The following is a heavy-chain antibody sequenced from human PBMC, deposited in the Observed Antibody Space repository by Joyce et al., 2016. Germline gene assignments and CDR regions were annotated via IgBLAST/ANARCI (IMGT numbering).Heavy chain of an antibody. CDR2: ISSDSTYI. CDR3: ARGGIVYDYSMDL. Sequence: EVQLVESGGGLVKPGGSLRISCAASGFTFSTASRSWFRRAPGDGLEWVSAISSDSTYIFYADSVKCGFTVSRDNAKNSLYLQMNSLRSEDTAVFFCARGGIVYDYSMDLWGQGTTVTVSS. CDR1: GFTFSTAS. V-gene: IGHV3-21*02. D-gene: IGHD3-22*01. J-gene: IGHJ6*02.